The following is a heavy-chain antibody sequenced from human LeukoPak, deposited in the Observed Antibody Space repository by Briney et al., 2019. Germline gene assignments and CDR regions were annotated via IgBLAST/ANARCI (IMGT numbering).Heavy chain of an antibody. V-gene: IGHV3-21*01. D-gene: IGHD4-17*01. CDR1: GFTFSSYS. CDR2: ISSSSSYI. J-gene: IGHJ4*02. Sequence: GGSLRLSCAASGFTFSSYSMNWVRQAPGKGLEWVSSISSSSSYIYYADSVKGRFTISRDNAKNSLYLQMNSLRAEDTAVYYCARAYGRVVNFDYWGQGTLVTVSS. CDR3: ARAYGRVVNFDY.